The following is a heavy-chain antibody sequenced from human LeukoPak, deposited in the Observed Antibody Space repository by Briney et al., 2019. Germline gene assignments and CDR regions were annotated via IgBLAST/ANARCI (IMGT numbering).Heavy chain of an antibody. D-gene: IGHD5-24*01. J-gene: IGHJ5*02. CDR3: ARANIRRWLQGGWFDP. V-gene: IGHV4-39*07. CDR1: GDSISSGDYY. CDR2: INHSGST. Sequence: SETLSLTCTVSGDSISSGDYYWSWIRQPPGKGLEWIGEINHSGSTNYNPSLKSRVTISVDTSKNQFSLKLSSVTAADTAVYYCARANIRRWLQGGWFDPWGQGTLVTVSS.